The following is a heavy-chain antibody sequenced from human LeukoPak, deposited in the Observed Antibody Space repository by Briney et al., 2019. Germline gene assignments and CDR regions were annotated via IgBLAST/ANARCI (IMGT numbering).Heavy chain of an antibody. CDR2: ISGSGGST. D-gene: IGHD6-19*01. Sequence: GGSLRLSCAASGFTFSSYSMNWVRQAPGKGLEWVSAISGSGGSTYYADSVKGRFTISRDNSKNTLYLQMNSLRAEDTAVYYCAKVFSSGWYYAPADYFDYWGQGTLVTVSS. V-gene: IGHV3-23*01. J-gene: IGHJ4*02. CDR1: GFTFSSYS. CDR3: AKVFSSGWYYAPADYFDY.